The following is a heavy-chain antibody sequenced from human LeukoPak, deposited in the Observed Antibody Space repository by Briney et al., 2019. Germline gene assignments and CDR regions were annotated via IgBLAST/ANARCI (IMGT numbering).Heavy chain of an antibody. J-gene: IGHJ3*02. CDR1: GFTFSTYA. Sequence: GGSLRLSCAASGFTFSTYAMSWVRQAPGKGLEWVSSISSSGDSTDYADSVKGRFTISRDNSKNTLYLQMNSLRAEDTAVYYCAKDVTRGSSSWYEDAFDIWGQGTMVTVSS. D-gene: IGHD6-13*01. V-gene: IGHV3-23*01. CDR3: AKDVTRGSSSWYEDAFDI. CDR2: ISSSGDST.